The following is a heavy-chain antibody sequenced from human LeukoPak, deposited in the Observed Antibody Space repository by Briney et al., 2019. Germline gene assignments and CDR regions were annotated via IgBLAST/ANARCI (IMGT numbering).Heavy chain of an antibody. V-gene: IGHV3-30-3*01. CDR2: ISYDGSNK. CDR3: ARPEDYYYYYGMDV. Sequence: VISYDGSNKYYADSVKGRFTISRDNSKNTLYLQMNSLRAEDTAVYYCARPEDYYYYYGMDVWGQGTTVTVSS. J-gene: IGHJ6*02.